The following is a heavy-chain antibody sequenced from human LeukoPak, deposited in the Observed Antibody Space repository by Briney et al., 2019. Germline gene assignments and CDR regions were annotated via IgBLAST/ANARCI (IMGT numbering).Heavy chain of an antibody. D-gene: IGHD2-2*01. CDR2: INPNSGGT. CDR1: GYTFTDYS. Sequence: ASVKVSCKASGYTFTDYSMHWVRQAPGQGLEWMGWINPNSGGTNYAQKFQGSVTMTRDTSITTAYMELSSLRSDDTAVYYCARVEVPGANWFDPWGQGTLVTVSS. J-gene: IGHJ5*02. CDR3: ARVEVPGANWFDP. V-gene: IGHV1-2*02.